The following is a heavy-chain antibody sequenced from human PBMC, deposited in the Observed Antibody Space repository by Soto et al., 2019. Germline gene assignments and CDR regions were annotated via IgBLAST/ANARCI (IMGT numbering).Heavy chain of an antibody. CDR3: VRATFFSDSSGYTRCLDY. Sequence: GGSLRLSCAGSGFTLSYHYIDWVRQSPGKGLEWVGRSRDKPQGYSTTYAASVKGRFTTSRDESKNSAYLQMNSLKTEDTAVYYCVRATFFSDSSGYTRCLDYWGQGTLVTVSS. CDR2: SRDKPQGYST. D-gene: IGHD3-22*01. J-gene: IGHJ4*02. CDR1: GFTLSYHY. V-gene: IGHV3-72*01.